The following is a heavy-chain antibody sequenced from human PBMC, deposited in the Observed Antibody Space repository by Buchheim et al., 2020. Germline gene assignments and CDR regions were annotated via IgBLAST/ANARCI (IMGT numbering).Heavy chain of an antibody. J-gene: IGHJ5*02. CDR3: ARVLSYCSSTSCYRYGGYVRWFDP. D-gene: IGHD2-2*02. Sequence: QQQLQESGPGLVKPSGTLSLTCAVSGGSISSSNWWSWVRQPPGKGLEWIGEIYHSGSTNYNPSLKSRVTISVDKSKNQFSLKLSSVTAADTAVYYCARVLSYCSSTSCYRYGGYVRWFDPWGQGTL. V-gene: IGHV4-4*02. CDR1: GGSISSSNW. CDR2: IYHSGST.